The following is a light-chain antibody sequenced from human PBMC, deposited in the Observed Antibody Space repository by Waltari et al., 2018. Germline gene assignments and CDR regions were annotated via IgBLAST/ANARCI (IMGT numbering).Light chain of an antibody. CDR2: DVS. Sequence: QSALTQPASVSGSPGQSITISCTGTSSDVGAYNYVSWYQQHPGKAPKLMIFDVSILPSVVSNRFSGSKSGNTASLTISGLQAEDEADYYCSSYISSSTLELFGGGTSLTVL. J-gene: IGLJ2*01. CDR1: SSDVGAYNY. CDR3: SSYISSSTLEL. V-gene: IGLV2-14*03.